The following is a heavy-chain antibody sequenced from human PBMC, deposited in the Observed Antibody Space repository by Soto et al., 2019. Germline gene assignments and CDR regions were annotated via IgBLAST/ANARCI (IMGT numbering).Heavy chain of an antibody. Sequence: EVQLVESGGGLVQPGGSLRLSCAVSGFTFSSSEMYWVRQAPGKGLEWISYIHPSGQPIFYADSVKGRFTISRDNANXXXFLQMNSLRAEDTAVYYCARRASRWGXGXXVTVSS. CDR1: GFTFSSSE. CDR2: IHPSGQPI. V-gene: IGHV3-48*03. CDR3: ARRASR. J-gene: IGHJ3*01.